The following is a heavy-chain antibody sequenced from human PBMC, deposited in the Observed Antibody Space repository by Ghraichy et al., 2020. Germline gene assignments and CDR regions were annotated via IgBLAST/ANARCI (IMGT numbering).Heavy chain of an antibody. CDR1: GFTFSSYA. Sequence: GESLNISCAASGFTFSSYAMSWVRQAPGKGLEWVSGISGGGGSTYYADSVRGRFTISRDNSKNTLSLQMNSLRAEDTAVYYCAKVTFSDTPWGQGTLVTVSS. V-gene: IGHV3-23*01. CDR3: AKVTFSDTP. J-gene: IGHJ5*02. D-gene: IGHD5-18*01. CDR2: ISGGGGST.